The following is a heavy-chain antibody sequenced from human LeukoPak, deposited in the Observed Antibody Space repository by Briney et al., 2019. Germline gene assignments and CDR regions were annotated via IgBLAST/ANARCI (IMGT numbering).Heavy chain of an antibody. Sequence: QTGGSLRLSCAASGFSVTTNYISWVRQAPGKGLEWVSLIYSGGDTYYADSVKGRFTMSRDNSKNTLYLQMNSLRAEDTAVYYCARDGIRGILTDWGQGTLVTVSS. D-gene: IGHD3-9*01. CDR2: IYSGGDT. V-gene: IGHV3-66*02. J-gene: IGHJ4*02. CDR1: GFSVTTNY. CDR3: ARDGIRGILTD.